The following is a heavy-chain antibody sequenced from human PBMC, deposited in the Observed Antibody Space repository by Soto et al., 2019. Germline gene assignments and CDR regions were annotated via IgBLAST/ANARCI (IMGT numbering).Heavy chain of an antibody. D-gene: IGHD2-15*01. J-gene: IGHJ5*02. CDR3: ARDLGAYCSGGSCYHAGWFDP. CDR2: IYYSGST. CDR1: GGSISSGDYY. V-gene: IGHV4-30-4*01. Sequence: SETLSLTCTVSGGSISSGDYYWSWIRQPPGKGLECIGYIYYSGSTYYNPSLKSRVTISVDTSKNQFSLKLSSVTAADTAVYYCARDLGAYCSGGSCYHAGWFDPWGQGTLVTVSS.